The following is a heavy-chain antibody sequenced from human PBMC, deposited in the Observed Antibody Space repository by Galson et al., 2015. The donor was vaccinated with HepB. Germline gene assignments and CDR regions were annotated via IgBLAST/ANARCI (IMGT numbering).Heavy chain of an antibody. CDR1: GFTLSTYT. J-gene: IGHJ4*02. Sequence: SLRLSCAASGFTLSTYTMNWVRQAPGKGLEWVSSLSNTGTYIYYADSVKGRFTISRDIAKNSLYLQMNSLRAEDTAVYYCARDLSIGFDYWGQGTLVTVSS. D-gene: IGHD2/OR15-2a*01. V-gene: IGHV3-21*01. CDR2: LSNTGTYI. CDR3: ARDLSIGFDY.